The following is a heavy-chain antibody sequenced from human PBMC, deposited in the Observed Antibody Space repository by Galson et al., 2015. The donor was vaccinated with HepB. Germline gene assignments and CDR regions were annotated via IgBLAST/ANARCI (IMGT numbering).Heavy chain of an antibody. J-gene: IGHJ4*02. CDR2: IDSDGDT. CDR3: VRDMSFFYDSSGQYYVWDY. V-gene: IGHV3-66*01. CDR1: GFIVSDNY. D-gene: IGHD3-22*01. Sequence: SLRLSCAASGFIVSDNYMSWVRQAPGKGLEWVSVIDSDGDTLYADSVRGRFTIARENSKNTLYLQLNSLRAEDTAVYYCVRDMSFFYDSSGQYYVWDYWGQGPLVTVSS.